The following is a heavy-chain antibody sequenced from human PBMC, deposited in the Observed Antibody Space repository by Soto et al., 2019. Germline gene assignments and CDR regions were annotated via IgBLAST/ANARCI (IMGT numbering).Heavy chain of an antibody. V-gene: IGHV6-1*01. CDR1: ADSVSSTSGA. J-gene: IGHJ6*02. CDR3: AREGYDFWSGYWPNYYYGMDV. D-gene: IGHD3-3*01. Sequence: QTLSLASAISADSVSSTSGAWNLIRQSPSRGLEWLGRTYYRSKWYNDYAVSVKSRITINPDTSKNQFSLQLNSVTPEDTAVYYCAREGYDFWSGYWPNYYYGMDVWGQGNTVTVS. CDR2: TYYRSKWYN.